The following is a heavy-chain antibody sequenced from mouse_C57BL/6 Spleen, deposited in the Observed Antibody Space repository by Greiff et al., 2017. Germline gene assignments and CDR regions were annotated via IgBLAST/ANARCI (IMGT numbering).Heavy chain of an antibody. D-gene: IGHD3-3*01. Sequence: DVKLVESGPGLVKPSQSLSLTCSVTGYSITSGYYWNWIRQFPGNKLEWMGYISYDGSNNYNPSLKNRISITRDTSKNQFFLKLNSVTTEDTATYYCARKGWDSWFAYWGQGTLVTVSA. V-gene: IGHV3-6*01. CDR2: ISYDGSN. CDR3: ARKGWDSWFAY. J-gene: IGHJ3*01. CDR1: GYSITSGYY.